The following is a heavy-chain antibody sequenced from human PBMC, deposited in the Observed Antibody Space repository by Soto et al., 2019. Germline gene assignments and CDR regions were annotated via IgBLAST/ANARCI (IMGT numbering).Heavy chain of an antibody. D-gene: IGHD1-1*01. CDR2: IIPIFGTA. CDR3: ASRNNWNDASGYFDY. V-gene: IGHV1-69*13. J-gene: IGHJ4*02. CDR1: GGTFSSYA. Sequence: GASVKVSCKASGGTFSSYAISWVRQAPGQGLEWMGGIIPIFGTANYAQKFQGRVTITADESTSTAYMELSSLRSEDTAVYYCASRNNWNDASGYFDYWGQGTLVTVSS.